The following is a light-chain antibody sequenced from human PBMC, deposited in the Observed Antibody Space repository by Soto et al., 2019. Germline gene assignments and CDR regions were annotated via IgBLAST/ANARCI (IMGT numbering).Light chain of an antibody. CDR2: DAS. Sequence: EIVLTQSPATLSLSPGERATLSCRASQSVSSYLAWYQQKPGQAPRLLIYDASNRATGIPARFSGSGSGTDVTLTISSLEPEDFAVYYCQQRSNWPPTLGGGTKVEIK. CDR3: QQRSNWPPT. J-gene: IGKJ4*01. V-gene: IGKV3-11*01. CDR1: QSVSSY.